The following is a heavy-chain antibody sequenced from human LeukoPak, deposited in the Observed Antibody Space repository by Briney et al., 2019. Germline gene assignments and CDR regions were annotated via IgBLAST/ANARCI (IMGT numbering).Heavy chain of an antibody. V-gene: IGHV1-3*03. Sequence: GASVKVSCKASGYTFTSYAMHWVRQAPGQRLEWMGWINAGNGNTKYSQEFQGRVTITRDTSASTAYMELSSLRSEDMAVYYCARVAMVRGANWFDPWGQGTLVTVSS. J-gene: IGHJ5*02. CDR1: GYTFTSYA. CDR2: INAGNGNT. CDR3: ARVAMVRGANWFDP. D-gene: IGHD3-10*01.